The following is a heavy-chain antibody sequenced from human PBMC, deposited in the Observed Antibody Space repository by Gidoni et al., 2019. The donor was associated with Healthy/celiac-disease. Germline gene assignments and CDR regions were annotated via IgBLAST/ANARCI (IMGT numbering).Heavy chain of an antibody. CDR1: GGSISSGGYS. CDR2: IYHSGST. Sequence: QLQLQESGSGLVKPSQTLSLTCAVSGGSISSGGYSWSWIRQPPGKGLEWIGYIYHSGSTYYNPSLESRVTISVDRSKNQFSLKLSSVTAADTAVYYCARRHDYGDYGYYFDYWGQGTLVTVSS. CDR3: ARRHDYGDYGYYFDY. J-gene: IGHJ4*02. V-gene: IGHV4-30-2*01. D-gene: IGHD4-17*01.